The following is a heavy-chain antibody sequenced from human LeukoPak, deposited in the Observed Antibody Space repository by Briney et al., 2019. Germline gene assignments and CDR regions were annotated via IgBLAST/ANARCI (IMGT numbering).Heavy chain of an antibody. Sequence: GASVKVSCKASGYTFTSYDINWVRQATGQGLEWMGWINPNSGGTNYAQKFQGRVTMTRDTSISTAYMELSRLRSDDTAVYYCARVVNSNYGGVNFDYWGQGTLVTVSS. D-gene: IGHD4-11*01. CDR3: ARVVNSNYGGVNFDY. J-gene: IGHJ4*02. V-gene: IGHV1-2*02. CDR2: INPNSGGT. CDR1: GYTFTSYD.